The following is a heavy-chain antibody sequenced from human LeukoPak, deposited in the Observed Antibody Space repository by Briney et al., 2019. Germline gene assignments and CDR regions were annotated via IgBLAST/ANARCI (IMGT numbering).Heavy chain of an antibody. CDR1: GFTFSSYG. Sequence: QAGGSLRLSCAASGFTFSSYGMHWVRQAPGKGLEWVAFIRYDGSNKYYADSVKGRFTISRDNSKNTLYLQMNSLRAEDTAVYYCAKTHYYGSGSPAGYWGHGTLVTVSS. CDR2: IRYDGSNK. D-gene: IGHD3-10*01. J-gene: IGHJ4*01. V-gene: IGHV3-30*02. CDR3: AKTHYYGSGSPAGY.